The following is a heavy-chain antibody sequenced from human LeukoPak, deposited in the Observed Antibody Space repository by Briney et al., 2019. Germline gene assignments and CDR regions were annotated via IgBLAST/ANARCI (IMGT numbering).Heavy chain of an antibody. Sequence: ASVKVSCKVSGYTLTELSMHWVRQAPGKGLEWMGGFDPEDGETIYAQKFQGRVTMTEDTSTDTAYMELSSLRSEDTAVYYCASRQPIAAAGTGAFDIWGQGTMVTVSS. CDR2: FDPEDGET. CDR1: GYTLTELS. CDR3: ASRQPIAAAGTGAFDI. V-gene: IGHV1-24*01. D-gene: IGHD6-13*01. J-gene: IGHJ3*02.